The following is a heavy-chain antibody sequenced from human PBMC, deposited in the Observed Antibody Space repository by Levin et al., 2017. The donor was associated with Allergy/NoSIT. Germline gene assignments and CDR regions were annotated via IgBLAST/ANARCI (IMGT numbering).Heavy chain of an antibody. V-gene: IGHV3-23*01. CDR2: ISGSGGST. CDR1: GFTFSSYA. D-gene: IGHD3-10*01. Sequence: SGGSLRLSCAASGFTFSSYAMSWVRQAPGKGLEWVSAISGSGGSTYYADSVKGRFTISRDNSKNTLYLQMNSLRPEDTAVYYCAKENRRIYYGSGSSTTHWGQGTLVTVSS. CDR3: AKENRRIYYGSGSSTTH. J-gene: IGHJ4*02.